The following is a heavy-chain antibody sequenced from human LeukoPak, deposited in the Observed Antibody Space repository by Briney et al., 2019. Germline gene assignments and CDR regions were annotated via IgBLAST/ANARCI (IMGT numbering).Heavy chain of an antibody. Sequence: PSETLSLTCAVYGGSFSGYYWSWIRQPPGKGLEWTGEINHSGSTNYNPSLKSRVTMSVDTSKNQFSLKLSSVTAADTAVYYCARIPSILDAFDIWGQGTMVTVSS. V-gene: IGHV4-34*01. CDR2: INHSGST. CDR3: ARIPSILDAFDI. CDR1: GGSFSGYY. D-gene: IGHD6-6*01. J-gene: IGHJ3*02.